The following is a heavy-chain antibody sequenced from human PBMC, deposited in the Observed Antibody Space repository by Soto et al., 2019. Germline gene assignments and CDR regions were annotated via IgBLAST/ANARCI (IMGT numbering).Heavy chain of an antibody. J-gene: IGHJ4*02. CDR1: GFNFDNYG. V-gene: IGHV3-30*18. CDR2: ITYDGSNK. Sequence: GGSLRLSCQASGFNFDNYGMHWVRQAPGKGLEWVAVITYDGSNKYYADSVKGRFTISRDNSKNTLSLHLNTLKPEDTAVYHCAKDRVGGTFYTPLGFWGQGTLVTLSS. D-gene: IGHD1-7*01. CDR3: AKDRVGGTFYTPLGF.